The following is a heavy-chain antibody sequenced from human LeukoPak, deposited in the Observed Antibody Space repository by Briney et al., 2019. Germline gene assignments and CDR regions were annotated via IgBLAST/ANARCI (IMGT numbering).Heavy chain of an antibody. CDR3: ARGIVVVPAAPPGY. CDR2: INPNSGGT. J-gene: IGHJ4*02. D-gene: IGHD2-2*01. CDR1: GYTFTSYG. V-gene: IGHV1-2*02. Sequence: ASVKVSCKASGYTFTSYGISWVRQAPGQGLEWMGWINPNSGGTNYAQKFQGRVTMTRDTSISTAYMELSRLRSDDTAVYYCARGIVVVPAAPPGYWGQGTLVTVSS.